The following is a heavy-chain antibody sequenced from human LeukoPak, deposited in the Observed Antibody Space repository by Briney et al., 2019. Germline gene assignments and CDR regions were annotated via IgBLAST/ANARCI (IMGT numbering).Heavy chain of an antibody. CDR1: GFTFSDYA. D-gene: IGHD2-8*01. Sequence: PGGSLRLSCAASGFTFSDYAMTWVRQAPGKGLEWVSSTAPVHYADSVKGRFTISRDDSKNTLFLQMNSLRAEDTAIYYCAKDSFSYNGIFDALDVWGQGTMVTVSS. CDR2: TAPV. V-gene: IGHV3-23*01. CDR3: AKDSFSYNGIFDALDV. J-gene: IGHJ3*01.